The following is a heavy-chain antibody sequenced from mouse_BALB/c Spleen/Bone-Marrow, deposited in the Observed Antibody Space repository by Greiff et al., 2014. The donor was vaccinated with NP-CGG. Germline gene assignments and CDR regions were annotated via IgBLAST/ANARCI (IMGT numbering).Heavy chain of an antibody. CDR3: ARDSFLITRALDY. Sequence: VQLVESGPGLVAPSQSLSITCTVSGFSLTGYGVSWVRQPPGKGLEWLGMIWGDGSTDYNLALKSRLSISKDNSKSQVFLKMNSLQTDDTARYYCARDSFLITRALDYWGQGTSVTVSS. D-gene: IGHD2-4*01. J-gene: IGHJ4*01. CDR1: GFSLTGYG. V-gene: IGHV2-6-7*01. CDR2: IWGDGST.